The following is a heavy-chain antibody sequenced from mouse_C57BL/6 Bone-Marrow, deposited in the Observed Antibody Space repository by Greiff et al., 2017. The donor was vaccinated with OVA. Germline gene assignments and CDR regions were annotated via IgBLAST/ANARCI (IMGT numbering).Heavy chain of an antibody. D-gene: IGHD2-4*01. Sequence: EVKLVESGGGLVQSGRSLRLSCATSGFTFSDFYMEWVRQAPGKGLEWIAASRNKANDYTTEYSASVKGRFIVSRDTSQSILYLQMNALRAEDTAIYYCARDAPYDYDKGYAMDYWGQGTSVTVSS. CDR1: GFTFSDFY. CDR3: ARDAPYDYDKGYAMDY. J-gene: IGHJ4*01. CDR2: SRNKANDYTT. V-gene: IGHV7-1*01.